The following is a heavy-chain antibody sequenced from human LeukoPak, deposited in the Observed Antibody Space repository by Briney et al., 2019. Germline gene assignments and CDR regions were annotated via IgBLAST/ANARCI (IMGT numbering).Heavy chain of an antibody. CDR2: IYSGGFT. V-gene: IGHV3-66*04. D-gene: IGHD4/OR15-4a*01. Sequence: AGGSLRLSCAASGFTISNNYIRWLRQAPGKGLEWVSHIYSGGFTQFAGSVRGRFTMSRDSFKDTLYLQMNSLRAEDTAVYYCARRAGAYSHPYDYWGQGTLVTVSS. J-gene: IGHJ4*02. CDR3: ARRAGAYSHPYDY. CDR1: GFTISNNY.